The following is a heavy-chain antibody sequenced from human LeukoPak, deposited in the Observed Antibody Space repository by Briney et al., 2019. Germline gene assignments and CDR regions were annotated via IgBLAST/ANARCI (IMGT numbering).Heavy chain of an antibody. J-gene: IGHJ4*02. Sequence: GGSLRLSCAASGFTFSSYAMSWVRQAPGKGLEWVSAISGSGGSTYYADSVKGRFTISRDNSKDTLYLQMNSLRAEDTAVYYCAKDSVHYDFWSGYYTFDYWGQGTLVTVSS. CDR3: AKDSVHYDFWSGYYTFDY. D-gene: IGHD3-3*01. CDR2: ISGSGGST. CDR1: GFTFSSYA. V-gene: IGHV3-23*01.